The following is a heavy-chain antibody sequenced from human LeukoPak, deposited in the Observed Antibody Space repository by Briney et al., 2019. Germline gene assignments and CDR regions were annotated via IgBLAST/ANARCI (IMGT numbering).Heavy chain of an antibody. CDR2: ISWNSGSI. D-gene: IGHD3-16*01. J-gene: IGHJ4*02. CDR1: GFTFDDYA. V-gene: IGHV3-9*01. CDR3: ARRGGAAVYYFDY. Sequence: PGGSLRLSCAASGFTFDDYAMHWVRQAPGKGLEWVSGISWNSGSIGYADSVKGRFTISRDNAKNSLYLQMNSLRAEDTAVYYCARRGGAAVYYFDYWGQGTLVTVSS.